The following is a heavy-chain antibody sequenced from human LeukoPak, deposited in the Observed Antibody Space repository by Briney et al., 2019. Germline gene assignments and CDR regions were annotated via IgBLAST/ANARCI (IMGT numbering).Heavy chain of an antibody. J-gene: IGHJ4*02. CDR2: IIPIFGTA. Sequence: EASVKVSCKASGGTFSSYAISWVRQAPGQGLEWMGGIIPIFGTANYAQKFQGRVTITADESTSTAYMELSSLRSEDTAVYYCARELNLLNYYDSSGFDYWGQGTLVTVSS. V-gene: IGHV1-69*13. CDR1: GGTFSSYA. D-gene: IGHD3-22*01. CDR3: ARELNLLNYYDSSGFDY.